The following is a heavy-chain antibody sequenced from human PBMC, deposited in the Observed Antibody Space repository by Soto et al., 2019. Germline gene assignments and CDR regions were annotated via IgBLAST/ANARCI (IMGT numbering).Heavy chain of an antibody. Sequence: QVQLVQSGAEVKKPGSSVKVSCKASGGTFSSYAISWVRQAPGQGLEWMGGIIPILGTANYAQKFQGRVTITADESTSTAYMELSSLRSEDTAVYYCARSLRYYYGSGSYRWFDPWGQGTLVSVSS. CDR1: GGTFSSYA. J-gene: IGHJ5*02. D-gene: IGHD3-10*01. V-gene: IGHV1-69*01. CDR2: IIPILGTA. CDR3: ARSLRYYYGSGSYRWFDP.